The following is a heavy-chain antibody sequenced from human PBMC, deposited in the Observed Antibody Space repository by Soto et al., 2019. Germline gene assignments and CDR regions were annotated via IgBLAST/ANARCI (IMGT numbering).Heavy chain of an antibody. CDR3: ATAGDSSRYYFDS. Sequence: GGSLRLSCVASGFTFSTYSINWVRQAPGKGLEWVSSLSTSSTFIYYADSLKGRFTISRDDAKNSLYLQMNSLRAEDTALYYCATAGDSSRYYFDSWGQGTLVTVSS. CDR1: GFTFSTYS. J-gene: IGHJ4*02. V-gene: IGHV3-21*01. D-gene: IGHD6-13*01. CDR2: LSTSSTFI.